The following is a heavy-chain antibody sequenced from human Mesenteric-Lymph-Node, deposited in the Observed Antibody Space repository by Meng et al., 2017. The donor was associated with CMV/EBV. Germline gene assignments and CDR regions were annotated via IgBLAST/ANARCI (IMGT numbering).Heavy chain of an antibody. D-gene: IGHD6-19*01. Sequence: SLKISCAASGFTFDDYAMHWVRQAPGKGLEWVSGISWNSGSIGYADSVKGRFTISRDNAKNSLYLQMNSLRAEDTALYYCARDVGSGWYYFDYWGQGTLVTVSS. CDR1: GFTFDDYA. V-gene: IGHV3-9*01. J-gene: IGHJ4*02. CDR3: ARDVGSGWYYFDY. CDR2: ISWNSGSI.